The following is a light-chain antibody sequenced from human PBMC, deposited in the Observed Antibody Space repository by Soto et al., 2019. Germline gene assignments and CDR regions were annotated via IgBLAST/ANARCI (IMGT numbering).Light chain of an antibody. CDR3: QQYGSSPPDT. Sequence: EIVLTQSPGTLSLSPGDRATLSCRASESVSSTYVAWYQQQPGQAPRLLIYGASSRASGIPDRFSGSGSGTYFTLTISRLEPEYSAVYYCQQYGSSPPDTFGGGTKVEIK. CDR1: ESVSSTY. CDR2: GAS. V-gene: IGKV3-20*01. J-gene: IGKJ4*01.